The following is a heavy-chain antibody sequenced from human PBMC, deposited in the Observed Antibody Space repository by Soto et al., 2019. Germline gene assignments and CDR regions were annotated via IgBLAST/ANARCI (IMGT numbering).Heavy chain of an antibody. V-gene: IGHV4-4*02. J-gene: IGHJ6*03. CDR2: IYHSGST. D-gene: IGHD2-2*01. Sequence: SETLSLTCAVSSGSISSSNWWSLVRQPPGKGLEWIGEIYHSGSTNYNPSLKSRVTISVDKSKNQFSLKLSSVTAADTAVYYCAREPGWIHQLPGRGGYYMDVWGKATTVTVSS. CDR1: SGSISSSNW. CDR3: AREPGWIHQLPGRGGYYMDV.